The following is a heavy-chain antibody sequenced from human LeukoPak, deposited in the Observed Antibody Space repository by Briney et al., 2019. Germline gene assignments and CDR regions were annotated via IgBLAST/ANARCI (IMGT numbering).Heavy chain of an antibody. CDR2: IIPILGIA. D-gene: IGHD3-22*01. CDR1: GGTFSSYA. Sequence: SVKVSCKASGGTFSSYAISWVRQAPGQGLEWMGRIIPILGIANYAQKFQGRVTITADKSTSTAYMELSSLRSEDTAVYYCARPTGIGVIHNWFDPWGQGTLVTVSS. V-gene: IGHV1-69*04. CDR3: ARPTGIGVIHNWFDP. J-gene: IGHJ5*02.